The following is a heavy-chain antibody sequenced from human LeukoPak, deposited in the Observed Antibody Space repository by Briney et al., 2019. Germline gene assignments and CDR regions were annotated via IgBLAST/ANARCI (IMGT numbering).Heavy chain of an antibody. J-gene: IGHJ3*02. V-gene: IGHV4-59*11. CDR3: ARPYCSGGSCYRGAFDI. CDR1: GGSISTHY. D-gene: IGHD2-15*01. Sequence: SETLSLTCTVSGGSISTHYWSWIRQPPGKGLEWIGYIYYSGITNYNPSLESRVTISVATSNNQFSLELSSVTAADTAMYYCARPYCSGGSCYRGAFDIWGQGTMVTVSS. CDR2: IYYSGIT.